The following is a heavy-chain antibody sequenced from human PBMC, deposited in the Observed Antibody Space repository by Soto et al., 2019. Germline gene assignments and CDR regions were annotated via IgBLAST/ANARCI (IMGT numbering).Heavy chain of an antibody. D-gene: IGHD5-12*01. J-gene: IGHJ3*01. CDR1: GFTFSSFH. V-gene: IGHV3-48*01. CDR3: ARGYPTPQSRDGYNLGLVF. Sequence: PGGSLRLSCVASGFTFSSFHMNWVRQAPGRGLEWVAYITSSSDTIYYSDSVKGRFTISRENAKNSLYLQMNSLRVGDTAVYYCARGYPTPQSRDGYNLGLVFWGQGTMVTVSS. CDR2: ITSSSDTI.